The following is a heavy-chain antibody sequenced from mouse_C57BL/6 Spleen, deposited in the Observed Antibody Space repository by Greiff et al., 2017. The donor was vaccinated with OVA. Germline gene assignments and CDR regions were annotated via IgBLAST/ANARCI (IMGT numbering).Heavy chain of an antibody. D-gene: IGHD1-1*01. CDR3: ARSNYFYAMDY. Sequence: DVKLVESGGGLVQPGGSLSLSCAASGFTFTVYYMSWVRQPPGKALEWLGFIRNKANGYTTEYSASVKGRFTISRDNSQSILYLQMNALRAEDSATYYCARSNYFYAMDYWGQGTSVTVSS. J-gene: IGHJ4*01. CDR1: GFTFTVYY. CDR2: IRNKANGYTT. V-gene: IGHV7-3*01.